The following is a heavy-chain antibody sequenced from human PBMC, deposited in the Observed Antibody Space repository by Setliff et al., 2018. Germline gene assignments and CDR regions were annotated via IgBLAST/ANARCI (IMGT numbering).Heavy chain of an antibody. Sequence: TLSLTXXVSGDSITSGSDYWNWIRQPAXXXXEXXXXXXXXXXXXXXXXXKSRVXISVDTSKKQFSLMLTSVTAADTAVYYCARYIPSAGCFDPWGQGALVTVSS. CDR2: XXXXXXX. CDR1: GDSITSGSDY. CDR3: ARYIPSAGCFDP. J-gene: IGHJ5*02. D-gene: IGHD2-21*01. V-gene: IGHV4-61*02.